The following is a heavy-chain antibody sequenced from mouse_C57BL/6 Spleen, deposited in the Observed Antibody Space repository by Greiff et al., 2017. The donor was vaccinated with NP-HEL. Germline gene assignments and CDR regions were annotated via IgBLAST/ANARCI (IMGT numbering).Heavy chain of an antibody. V-gene: IGHV5-16*01. D-gene: IGHD2-2*01. J-gene: IGHJ3*01. CDR2: INYDGSST. CDR3: ARGGDGYEFAY. CDR1: GFTFSDYY. Sequence: EVHLVESEGGLVQPGSSMKLSCTASGFTFSDYYMAWVRQVPEKGLEWVANINYDGSSTYYLDSLKSRFIISRDNAKNILYLQMSSLKSEDTATYYCARGGDGYEFAYWGQGTLVTVSA.